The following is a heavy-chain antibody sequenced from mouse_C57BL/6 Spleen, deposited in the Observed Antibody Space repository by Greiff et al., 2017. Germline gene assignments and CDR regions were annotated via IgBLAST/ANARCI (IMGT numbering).Heavy chain of an antibody. J-gene: IGHJ4*01. CDR1: GFSLTSYG. V-gene: IGHV2-3*01. Sequence: QVQLQQSGPGLVAPSQSLSITCTVSGFSLTSYGVSWVRQPPGKGLEWLGVIWGDGNTNYHSALISRLSISKDNSKNQVFLKLNSLQTDDTSTYYCAECPTTVGGYAMGYWGQGTSVTVSS. CDR3: AECPTTVGGYAMGY. D-gene: IGHD1-1*01. CDR2: IWGDGNT.